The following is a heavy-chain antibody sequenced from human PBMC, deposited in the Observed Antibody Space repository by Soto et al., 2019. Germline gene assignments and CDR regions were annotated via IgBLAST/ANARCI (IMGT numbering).Heavy chain of an antibody. CDR2: IYSGGST. D-gene: IGHD3-10*01. CDR1: GYTVSRNY. V-gene: IGHV3-66*01. J-gene: IGHJ6*02. Sequence: EGQLVESGGGLVQPGGSLRLSCAASGYTVSRNYMSWVRQAPGKGLEWVSVIYSGGSTYYADSVKGRFTISRDNTKNTLYRQMNSLRAADTAVYYCARGFGWVDVWGQGTTVTVSS. CDR3: ARGFGWVDV.